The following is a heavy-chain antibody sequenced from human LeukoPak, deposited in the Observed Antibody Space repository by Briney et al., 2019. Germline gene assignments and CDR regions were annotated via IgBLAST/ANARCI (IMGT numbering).Heavy chain of an antibody. CDR1: GGSISSGGYS. Sequence: SQTLSLTCAVSGGSISSGGYSWSWIRQPPGKGLEWIGYIYHSGSTYYTPSLKSRVTISVDRSKNQFSLKLSSGTAAATAVYYCARAQEAAAGGFDYWGQGTLVTVSS. J-gene: IGHJ4*02. V-gene: IGHV4-30-2*01. D-gene: IGHD6-13*01. CDR2: IYHSGST. CDR3: ARAQEAAAGGFDY.